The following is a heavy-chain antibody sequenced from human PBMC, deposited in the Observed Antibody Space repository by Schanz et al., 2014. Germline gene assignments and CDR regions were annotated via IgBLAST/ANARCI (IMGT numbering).Heavy chain of an antibody. V-gene: IGHV1-2*02. CDR2: INPLNGGT. Sequence: QVQLVQSGAEVKKPGASVKVSCQTSGYTFTGYYLHWVRQIPTQGLEWVGWINPLNGGTNYAQKFQGRVSRTRDTSINTAYMELSSLTSADTAIYFCARDKSEHPLLFFDFWGQGALVTVSP. CDR3: ARDKSEHPLLFFDF. J-gene: IGHJ4*02. CDR1: GYTFTGYY.